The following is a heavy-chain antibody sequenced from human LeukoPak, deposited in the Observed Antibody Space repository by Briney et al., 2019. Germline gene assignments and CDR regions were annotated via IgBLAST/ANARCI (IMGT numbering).Heavy chain of an antibody. CDR3: ARGTRYCGSGLLQDYYYYMDV. V-gene: IGHV1-46*01. D-gene: IGHD3-10*01. Sequence: ASVKVSCKASGYTFTSYYMHWVRQAPGQGLEWMGIINPSGGSTSYAQKFQGRVTMTRDMSTSTVYMELSSLRSEDTAVYYCARGTRYCGSGLLQDYYYYMDVWGKGTTVTISS. CDR1: GYTFTSYY. J-gene: IGHJ6*03. CDR2: INPSGGST.